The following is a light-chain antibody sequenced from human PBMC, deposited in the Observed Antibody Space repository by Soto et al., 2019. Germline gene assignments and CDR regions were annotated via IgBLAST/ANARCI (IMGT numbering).Light chain of an antibody. CDR1: GNAVSYQL. Sequence: QSALTQPASVSGSPGQSITISCSGNAVSYQLVSWYQQQPGKAPKLILYNVTRRPSGVSNRFSGFKSGTTASLKITGLQAEDEDYYYCCSFVGVTNDVFGNGTKLTVL. CDR2: NVT. V-gene: IGLV2-23*02. J-gene: IGLJ1*01. CDR3: CSFVGVTNDV.